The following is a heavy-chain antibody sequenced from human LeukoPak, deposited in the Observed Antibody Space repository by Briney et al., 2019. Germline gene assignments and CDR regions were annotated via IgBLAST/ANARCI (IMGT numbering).Heavy chain of an antibody. CDR3: ARGRQDVTMIVVVMTAVSYYLDV. J-gene: IGHJ6*03. CDR1: GGSFSGYY. V-gene: IGHV4-34*01. Sequence: PSETQSLTCAVYGGSFSGYYWTWIRQTPEKGLEWIGEMNPSGSTSYNPSLKSRVTISVDTSKNQFSLKLSSVTAADTAVYYCARGRQDVTMIVVVMTAVSYYLDVWGKGTTVTV. D-gene: IGHD3-22*01. CDR2: MNPSGST.